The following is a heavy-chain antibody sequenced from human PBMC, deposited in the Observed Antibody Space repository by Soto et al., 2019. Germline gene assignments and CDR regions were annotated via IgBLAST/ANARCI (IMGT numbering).Heavy chain of an antibody. CDR1: GDSVTGVSDY. Sequence: SETLSLTCTVSGDSVTGVSDYWSWIRQPPGKGLEWIGYIYYSGSADYNPSLGSRVTISIDTSKNQFSLKLTSVTAADTAVYYCARGVGFGYYYYHMDLWGQGTTVTVSS. J-gene: IGHJ6*02. V-gene: IGHV4-61*01. D-gene: IGHD3-10*01. CDR2: IYYSGSA. CDR3: ARGVGFGYYYYHMDL.